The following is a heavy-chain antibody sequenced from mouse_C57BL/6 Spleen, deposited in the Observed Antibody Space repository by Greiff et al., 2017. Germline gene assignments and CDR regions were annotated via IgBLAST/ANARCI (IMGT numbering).Heavy chain of an antibody. CDR3: ARGAGRRFLYFDY. CDR2: IYPGDGDT. J-gene: IGHJ2*01. CDR1: GYAFSSYW. D-gene: IGHD3-3*01. Sequence: VQLQQSGAELVKPGASVKISCKASGYAFSSYWMNWVKQRPGKGLEWIGQIYPGDGDTNYNGKFKGKATLTADKSSSTAYMQLSSLTSEDSAVYFCARGAGRRFLYFDYWGQGTTLTVSS. V-gene: IGHV1-80*01.